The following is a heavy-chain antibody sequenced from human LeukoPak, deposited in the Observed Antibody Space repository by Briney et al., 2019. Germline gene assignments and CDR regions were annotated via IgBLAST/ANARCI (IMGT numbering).Heavy chain of an antibody. CDR1: GFTFSNAW. D-gene: IGHD4-17*01. V-gene: IGHV3-15*01. Sequence: PGGSLRLSCAASGFTFSNAWMSWVRQAPGKGLEWVGRIKSKTDGGTTDYAAPVKGRFTISRDDSKNTLYLQMNSLKTEDTAVYYCTTVASKTYGDPPYWGQGTLVTVSS. CDR2: IKSKTDGGTT. J-gene: IGHJ4*02. CDR3: TTVASKTYGDPPY.